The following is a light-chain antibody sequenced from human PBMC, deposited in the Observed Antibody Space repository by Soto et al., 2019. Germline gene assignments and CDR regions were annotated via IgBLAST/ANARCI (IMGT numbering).Light chain of an antibody. V-gene: IGKV1-27*01. CDR3: QKYFGVPWT. Sequence: DFQMTQSPSSLSASVGDRVTITCRASAGIINYVAWYQQKSGEVPKLLIFAASFLQSGVPARFRGRGSGTDFTLTISSLQTEDVANYYCQKYFGVPWTIVQGTKVEI. J-gene: IGKJ1*01. CDR1: AGIINY. CDR2: AAS.